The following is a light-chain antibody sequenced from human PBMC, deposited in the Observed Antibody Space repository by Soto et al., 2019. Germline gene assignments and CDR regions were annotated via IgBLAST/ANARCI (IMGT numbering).Light chain of an antibody. CDR3: QQYSSWRQIS. J-gene: IGKJ5*01. CDR2: GAS. V-gene: IGKV3-15*01. Sequence: EIVMTQSPATLSVSPGERATLSCRASQSIRINVGWYQQRPGQAPRLLIYGASTRATGIQARFIGSGYWTKFPFISSSLDSEDYAVYYCQQYSSWRQISVGQGTRLEIK. CDR1: QSIRIN.